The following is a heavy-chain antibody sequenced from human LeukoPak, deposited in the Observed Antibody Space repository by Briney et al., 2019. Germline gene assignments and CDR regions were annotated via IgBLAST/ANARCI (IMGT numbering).Heavy chain of an antibody. J-gene: IGHJ4*02. CDR3: ARVRSGAATNAFDY. D-gene: IGHD2-8*01. V-gene: IGHV4-59*11. CDR1: GGSISGHY. Sequence: SETLSLTCTVSGGSISGHYWSWIRQPPGRGLEWIGYIFYSGRTDYNPSLKSRVTISVDTSKNQFSLQLRSVTAADTGVYYCARVRSGAATNAFDYCGQGTLVTVSS. CDR2: IFYSGRT.